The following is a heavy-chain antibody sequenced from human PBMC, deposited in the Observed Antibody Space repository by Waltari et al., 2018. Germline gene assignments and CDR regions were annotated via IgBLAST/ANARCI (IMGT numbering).Heavy chain of an antibody. J-gene: IGHJ4*02. CDR2: GNPNSGGT. Sequence: QVQLVQSGAEVKKPGASVKVSCKASGYTFTGYYMHWVRQAPGQGLEWMGRGNPNSGGTNYARKFQGRVTMTRDTSISTAYMELSRLRSDDTAVYYCARRHGGSYFDYFDYWGQGTLVTVSS. CDR3: ARRHGGSYFDYFDY. CDR1: GYTFTGYY. D-gene: IGHD1-26*01. V-gene: IGHV1-2*06.